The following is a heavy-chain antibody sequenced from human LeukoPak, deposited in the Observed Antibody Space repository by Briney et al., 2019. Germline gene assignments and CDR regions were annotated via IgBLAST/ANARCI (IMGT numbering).Heavy chain of an antibody. CDR3: ARGLRFAAAARGWYFDL. CDR1: GGSFSGYY. Sequence: SETLSLTCAVYGGSFSGYYWSWIRQPPGKGLEWIGEINHSGSTDYNPSLESRVTISVDTSKNQFSLKLSSVTAADTAVYYCARGLRFAAAARGWYFDLWGRGTLVTVSS. V-gene: IGHV4-34*01. D-gene: IGHD6-13*01. J-gene: IGHJ2*01. CDR2: INHSGST.